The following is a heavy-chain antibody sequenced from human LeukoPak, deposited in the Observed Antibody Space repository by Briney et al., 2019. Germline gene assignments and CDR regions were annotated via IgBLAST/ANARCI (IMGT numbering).Heavy chain of an antibody. V-gene: IGHV4-38-2*02. D-gene: IGHD3-22*01. J-gene: IGHJ4*02. Sequence: SETLSLTCTVSGYSISSGYYWGWIRQPPGKGLDWIGSIYHSGSTYYNPSLKSRVTISVDTSKNQFSLKLSSVTAADTAVYYCARGKYYYDSSGYDLDYWGQGTLVTVSS. CDR3: ARGKYYYDSSGYDLDY. CDR2: IYHSGST. CDR1: GYSISSGYY.